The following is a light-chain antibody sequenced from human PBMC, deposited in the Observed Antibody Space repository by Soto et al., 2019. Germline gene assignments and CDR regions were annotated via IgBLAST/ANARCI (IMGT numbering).Light chain of an antibody. Sequence: DIQVPQSPSTLSGSVVYRVPITCLAIQSISSWLAWYQQKPGKAPKLLIYEASSLESRVPSRFSGTGSGTEFTLIIRSLQPDDFATYYCQQYNTFSLWTCGQGTKGDI. CDR2: EAS. J-gene: IGKJ1*01. CDR1: QSISSW. CDR3: QQYNTFSLWT. V-gene: IGKV1-5*03.